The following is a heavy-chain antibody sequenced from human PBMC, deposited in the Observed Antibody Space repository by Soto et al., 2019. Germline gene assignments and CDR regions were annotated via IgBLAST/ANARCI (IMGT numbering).Heavy chain of an antibody. CDR1: GFSFSNYW. CDR3: ARGFDYSFDY. CDR2: IKPDGSEK. V-gene: IGHV3-7*01. Sequence: EVQLVESGGGLVQPGGSLRLSCAASGFSFSNYWMRWVGQAPGKGLEGVANIKPDGSEKYYVESVRGRFTFSRDNAKNSVSLQMNSLRAEDTAVYYCARGFDYSFDYWGQGAPGHRLL. J-gene: IGHJ4*02. D-gene: IGHD4-4*01.